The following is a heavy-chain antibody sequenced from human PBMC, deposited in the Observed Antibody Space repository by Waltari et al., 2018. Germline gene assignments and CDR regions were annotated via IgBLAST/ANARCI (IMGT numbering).Heavy chain of an antibody. D-gene: IGHD5-12*01. Sequence: QVQLVQSGAEVKKPGSSVKVSCKASGGTFSSYAISWVRQAPGQGLEWRGGIIPIVGTANYAQKFQGRVTITADESTSTAYMELSSLRSEDTAVYYCQFSRSYDLNFDYWGQGTLVTVSS. CDR1: GGTFSSYA. J-gene: IGHJ4*02. CDR2: IIPIVGTA. V-gene: IGHV1-69*01. CDR3: QFSRSYDLNFDY.